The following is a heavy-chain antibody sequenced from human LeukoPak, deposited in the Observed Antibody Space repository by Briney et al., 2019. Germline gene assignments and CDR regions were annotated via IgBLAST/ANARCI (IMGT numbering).Heavy chain of an antibody. CDR1: GFTFSNYG. D-gene: IGHD1-1*01. V-gene: IGHV3-33*01. Sequence: GGSLRLSCAASGFTFSNYGMHWVRQAPGKGLQWVAVIWYDGSNEYYTGSVKGRSTISRDNAHNTLYLQMNSLRAEDTAVYYCARGSQSTWGFFAYWGQGTRVTVSS. J-gene: IGHJ4*02. CDR3: ARGSQSTWGFFAY. CDR2: IWYDGSNE.